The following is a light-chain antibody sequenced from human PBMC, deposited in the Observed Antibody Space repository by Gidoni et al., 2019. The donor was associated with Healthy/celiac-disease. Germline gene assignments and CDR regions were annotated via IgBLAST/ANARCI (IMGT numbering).Light chain of an antibody. CDR1: KLGDKY. CDR2: QDS. Sequence: SYELTQPPSVSVSPGQTASITCSGDKLGDKYACWYQQKPGQSPVLVIYQDSKRPSGIPARFSGSNSGNTATLTISGTQAMDEADYYCQAWDSSSATGVFGGGTNLTVL. V-gene: IGLV3-1*01. CDR3: QAWDSSSATGV. J-gene: IGLJ2*01.